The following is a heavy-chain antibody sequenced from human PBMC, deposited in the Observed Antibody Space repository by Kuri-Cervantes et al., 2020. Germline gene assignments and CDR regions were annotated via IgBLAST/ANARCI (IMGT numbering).Heavy chain of an antibody. D-gene: IGHD2-2*01. CDR2: IKSKTDGGTT. Sequence: GESLKISCAASGFTFSNAWMSWVRQAPGKGLEWVGRIKSKTDGGTTDYAAPVKGRFTISRDDSKNTLYLQMNSLKTEDTAVYYCTTERMGYCSSTRCYALLYSPYWGQGTLVTVSS. CDR1: GFTFSNAW. J-gene: IGHJ4*02. CDR3: TTERMGYCSSTRCYALLYSPY. V-gene: IGHV3-15*01.